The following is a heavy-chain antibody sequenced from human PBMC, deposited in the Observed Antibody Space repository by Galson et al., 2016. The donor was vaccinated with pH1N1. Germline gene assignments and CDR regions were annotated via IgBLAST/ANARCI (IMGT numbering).Heavy chain of an antibody. D-gene: IGHD4-17*01. CDR2: VNPGGSTI. Sequence: QSGAEVKKPGESLKISCKASGYSFTSQWIAWVRQVPGKGLEWVGVVNPGGSTIRYSPPFQGQVTISSDKSINIAYLQWISLRASDTATYYCARQYDFGDYRGDAFDIWGQETMVIVSS. CDR1: GYSFTSQW. V-gene: IGHV5-51*03. CDR3: ARQYDFGDYRGDAFDI. J-gene: IGHJ3*02.